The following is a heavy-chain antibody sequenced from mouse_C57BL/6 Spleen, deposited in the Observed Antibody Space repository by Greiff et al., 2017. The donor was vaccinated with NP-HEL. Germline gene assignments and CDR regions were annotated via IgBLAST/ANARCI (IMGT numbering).Heavy chain of an antibody. CDR3: ARRNDYDGGHFDY. Sequence: VQLQQSVAELVRPGASVKLSCTASGFNIKNTYMPWVKQRPEQGLEWIGRIDPANGNTKYAPKFQGKATITADTSSNTAYLQLSSLTSEDTAIYYCARRNDYDGGHFDYWGQGTTLTVSS. V-gene: IGHV14-3*01. J-gene: IGHJ2*01. CDR2: IDPANGNT. D-gene: IGHD2-4*01. CDR1: GFNIKNTY.